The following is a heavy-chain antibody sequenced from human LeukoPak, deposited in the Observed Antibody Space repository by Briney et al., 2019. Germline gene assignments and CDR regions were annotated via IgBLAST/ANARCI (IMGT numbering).Heavy chain of an antibody. CDR2: ISSSSSYI. Sequence: GGSLRLSCAASGFTFSSYSMNWVRQAPGKGLEWVSSISSSSSYIYYADSVKGRFTISRDNAKNSLYLQMNSLRAEDTAVYYCARVRPVYDILTGYPLDYWGQGTLVTVSS. D-gene: IGHD3-9*01. CDR3: ARVRPVYDILTGYPLDY. V-gene: IGHV3-21*01. J-gene: IGHJ4*02. CDR1: GFTFSSYS.